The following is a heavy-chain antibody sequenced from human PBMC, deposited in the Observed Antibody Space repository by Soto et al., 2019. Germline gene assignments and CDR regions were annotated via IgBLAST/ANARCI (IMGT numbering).Heavy chain of an antibody. CDR1: GFTFSKYG. CDR2: IWNDGIRK. Sequence: PGGSLRLSCAASGFTFSKYGMHRVRQAPGKGLEWVALIWNDGIRKVYVDSVKGRFTISRDNSKDTLDLQMNNLRDEGTAVYYCARDDDNDANALDYWGPGTLVTVSS. CDR3: ARDDDNDANALDY. V-gene: IGHV3-33*01. J-gene: IGHJ4*02.